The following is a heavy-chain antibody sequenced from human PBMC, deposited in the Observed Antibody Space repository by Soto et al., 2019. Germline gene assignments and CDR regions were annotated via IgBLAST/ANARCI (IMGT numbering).Heavy chain of an antibody. D-gene: IGHD3-10*01. Sequence: QVQLVQSGAEVKKPGASVKVSCKASGYTFTSYDINWVRQATGQGLEWRGWMNPNSGNTGYEQKSQGRVTMTTHTSRSTAYMDLRSLRSEDTAVYYCARTVRRGSGTSDYWGQGTLVTVSS. CDR2: MNPNSGNT. V-gene: IGHV1-8*01. CDR1: GYTFTSYD. J-gene: IGHJ4*02. CDR3: ARTVRRGSGTSDY.